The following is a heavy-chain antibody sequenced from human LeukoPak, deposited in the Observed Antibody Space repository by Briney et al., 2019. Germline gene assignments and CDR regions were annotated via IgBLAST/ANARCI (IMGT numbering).Heavy chain of an antibody. CDR1: GGSISSYH. CDR2: IYTSGST. D-gene: IGHD6-13*01. Sequence: SETLSLTCTVSGGSISSYHWSWIRQPAGKGLEWIGRIYTSGSTNYNPSLKSRVTMSVDTSKNQFSLKLSSVTAADTAVYYCARDSSIAAAGGAFDIWGQGTMVTVSS. V-gene: IGHV4-4*07. J-gene: IGHJ3*02. CDR3: ARDSSIAAAGGAFDI.